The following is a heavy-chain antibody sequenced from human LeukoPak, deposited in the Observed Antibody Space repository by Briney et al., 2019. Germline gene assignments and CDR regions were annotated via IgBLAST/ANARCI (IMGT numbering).Heavy chain of an antibody. CDR3: AKDYYRGQYCSGGSCYSLGLDAFDI. CDR2: ISSSGDNR. V-gene: IGHV3-23*01. D-gene: IGHD2-15*01. CDR1: GFIFSSFG. Sequence: GESLRLSCVASGFIFSSFGMNWVRQAPGKGLEWVSTISSSGDNRNHADSVKGRFTISRDNSKNTLYLQMNSLRAEDTAVYYCAKDYYRGQYCSGGSCYSLGLDAFDIWGQGTMVTVSS. J-gene: IGHJ3*02.